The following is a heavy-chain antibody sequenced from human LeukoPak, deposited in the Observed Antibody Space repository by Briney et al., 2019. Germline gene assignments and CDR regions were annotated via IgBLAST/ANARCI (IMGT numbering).Heavy chain of an antibody. Sequence: GESLKISCKGSGYSFTSYWIGWVRQMPGKGLEWMGIIYPGDSETRYSPSFQGQVTISADKSISTAYLQWSSLKASDTAMYYCARQAYCSGGSCPKYFDYWGQGTLVTVSS. CDR3: ARQAYCSGGSCPKYFDY. V-gene: IGHV5-51*01. J-gene: IGHJ4*02. D-gene: IGHD2-15*01. CDR1: GYSFTSYW. CDR2: IYPGDSET.